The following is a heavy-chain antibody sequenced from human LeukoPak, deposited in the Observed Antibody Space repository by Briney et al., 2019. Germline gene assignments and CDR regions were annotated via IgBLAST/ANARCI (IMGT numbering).Heavy chain of an antibody. Sequence: GGSLRLSCAASGFTFSSYEMNWVRQAPGKGLEWLSGISPRGGGTYYADSVKGRSTISRDDSKRTLSLQMNSLRVEDTAVYYCARDLAWGAFDYWGQGTLVSVSS. CDR1: GFTFSSYE. CDR2: ISPRGGGT. V-gene: IGHV3-23*01. CDR3: ARDLAWGAFDY. D-gene: IGHD7-27*01. J-gene: IGHJ4*02.